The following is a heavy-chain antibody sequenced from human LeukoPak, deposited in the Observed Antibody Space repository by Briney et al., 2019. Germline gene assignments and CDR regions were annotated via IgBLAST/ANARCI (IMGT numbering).Heavy chain of an antibody. V-gene: IGHV4-4*02. CDR1: GFTFGDYA. D-gene: IGHD3-22*01. J-gene: IGHJ4*02. Sequence: KSGGSLRLSCTASGFTFGDYAMSWVRQAPGKGLEWIGEIYHSGSTNYNPSLKSRVTISVDKSKNQFSLKLSSVTAADTAVYYCARSDSSGYYLDYWGQGTLVTVSS. CDR2: IYHSGST. CDR3: ARSDSSGYYLDY.